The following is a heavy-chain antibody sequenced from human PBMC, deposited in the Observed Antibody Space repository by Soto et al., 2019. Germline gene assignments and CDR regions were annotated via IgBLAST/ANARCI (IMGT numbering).Heavy chain of an antibody. CDR1: GFTVSTNY. D-gene: IGHD4-4*01. CDR3: ARQEVTESDYYGLDV. J-gene: IGHJ6*02. Sequence: EVQLVETGGGLIQPGGSLRLSCAASGFTVSTNYMTWVRQAPGKGLEWVSILYSDFTTYYADSVKGRFTISRDNSKNMVYLQMDSLRAEDTAVYYCARQEVTESDYYGLDVWGQGTTVTVSS. CDR2: LYSDFTT. V-gene: IGHV3-53*02.